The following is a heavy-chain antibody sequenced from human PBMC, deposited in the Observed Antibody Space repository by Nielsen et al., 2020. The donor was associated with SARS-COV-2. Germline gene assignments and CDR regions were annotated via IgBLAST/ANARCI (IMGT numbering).Heavy chain of an antibody. Sequence: GGSLRLSCAASGFTFDDYAMHWVRQAPGKGLEWVSGISWNSGSIGYADSVKGRFTISRDNAKNSLYLQMNSLRAEDTALYYCAKDRGGSYGALDFDYWGQGTLVTVSS. D-gene: IGHD1-26*01. V-gene: IGHV3-9*01. J-gene: IGHJ4*02. CDR2: ISWNSGSI. CDR3: AKDRGGSYGALDFDY. CDR1: GFTFDDYA.